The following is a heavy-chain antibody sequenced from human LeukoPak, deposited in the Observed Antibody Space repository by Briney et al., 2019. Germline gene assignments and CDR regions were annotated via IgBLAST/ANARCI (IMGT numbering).Heavy chain of an antibody. Sequence: QPGGSLRLSCAASGFTVSSNYMSWVRQAPGKGLGWVSVIYSGGSTYYADSVKGRFTISRGNSKNTLYLQMNSLRAEDTAVYYCARGTALGAFDIWGQGTMVTVSS. V-gene: IGHV3-66*01. CDR2: IYSGGST. CDR1: GFTVSSNY. D-gene: IGHD5-18*01. J-gene: IGHJ3*02. CDR3: ARGTALGAFDI.